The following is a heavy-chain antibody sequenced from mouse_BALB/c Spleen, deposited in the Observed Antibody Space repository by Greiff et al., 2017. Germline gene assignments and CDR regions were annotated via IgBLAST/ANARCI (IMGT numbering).Heavy chain of an antibody. J-gene: IGHJ4*01. D-gene: IGHD1-1*01. CDR3: ARDYGSSYGYAMDY. Sequence: EVMLVESGGGLVQPGGSRKLSCAASGFTFSSFGMHWVRQAPEKGLEWVAYISSGSSTIYYADTVKGRFTISRDNPKNTLFLQMTSLRSEDTAMYYCARDYGSSYGYAMDYWGQGTSVTVSS. CDR1: GFTFSSFG. CDR2: ISSGSSTI. V-gene: IGHV5-17*02.